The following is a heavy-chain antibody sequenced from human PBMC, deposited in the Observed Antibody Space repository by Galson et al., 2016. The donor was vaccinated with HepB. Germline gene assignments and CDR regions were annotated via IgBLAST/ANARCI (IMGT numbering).Heavy chain of an antibody. CDR3: ARGGFRFLEWLRDGMDV. J-gene: IGHJ6*02. CDR2: IGTFNGYT. V-gene: IGHV1-18*01. CDR1: GYSFSSYG. Sequence: SVKVSCRASGYSFSSYGISWVRQAPGQGLVWLGWIGTFNGYTKYAQKLQGRGTMTTDTSTSPAYLELRSLRSGDTAVCYCARGGFRFLEWLRDGMDVWGQGTTVTVSS. D-gene: IGHD3-3*01.